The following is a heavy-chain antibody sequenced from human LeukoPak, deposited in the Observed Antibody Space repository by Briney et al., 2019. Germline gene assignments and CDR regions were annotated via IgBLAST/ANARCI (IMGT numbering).Heavy chain of an antibody. CDR1: GYTFSSYW. CDR2: IYPGDSDT. CDR3: VRFGLTSSLDY. Sequence: GESLKISCKGSGYTFSSYWIVWMRQMPGKGLEWMGIIYPGDSDTRYSPSFQGQVTFSVDASISTAYLQLSGLRASDTAIYYCVRFGLTSSLDYWGQGTLVTVSS. D-gene: IGHD6-13*01. V-gene: IGHV5-51*01. J-gene: IGHJ4*02.